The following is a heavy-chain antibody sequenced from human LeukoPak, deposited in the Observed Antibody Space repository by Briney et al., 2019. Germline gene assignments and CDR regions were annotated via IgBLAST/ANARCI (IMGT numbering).Heavy chain of an antibody. CDR1: GGSFSVYY. J-gene: IGHJ4*02. V-gene: IGHV4-34*01. D-gene: IGHD3-22*01. CDR3: ARDYDTSGYYPFY. Sequence: SETLSLTCAVSGGSFSVYYWSWIRQSPGRGLEWIGEINQSGSTDYDPSLKSRVTISMDKSKTQLSLNLSSVTAADTAVYYCARDYDTSGYYPFYWGQGTPVTVSS. CDR2: INQSGST.